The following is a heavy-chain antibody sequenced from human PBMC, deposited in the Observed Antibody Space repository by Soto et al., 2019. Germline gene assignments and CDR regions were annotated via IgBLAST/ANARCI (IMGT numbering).Heavy chain of an antibody. J-gene: IGHJ4*02. CDR1: GYTFTSYG. D-gene: IGHD2-15*01. Sequence: QVQLVQSGAEVKKPGASVKVSCKASGYTFTSYGISWVRQAPGQGLEWMGWISAYNGNTNYAQKLQGRVTMTTDTYTSTAYMERRSLRSDDTAVYYCARTYCSGGSCYSFGMDYWGQGTLVTVSS. CDR3: ARTYCSGGSCYSFGMDY. V-gene: IGHV1-18*01. CDR2: ISAYNGNT.